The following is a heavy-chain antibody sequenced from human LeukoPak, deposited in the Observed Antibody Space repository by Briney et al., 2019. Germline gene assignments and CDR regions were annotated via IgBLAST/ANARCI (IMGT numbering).Heavy chain of an antibody. Sequence: GGSLRLSCAASGFTFSSYAMHWVRQAPGKGLEWVSSISSSSSYIYYADSVKGRFTISRDNAKNSLYLQMNSLRAEDTAVYYCARDHVGYSSDYWGQGTLVTVSS. V-gene: IGHV3-21*01. J-gene: IGHJ4*02. CDR2: ISSSSSYI. CDR1: GFTFSSYA. D-gene: IGHD5-18*01. CDR3: ARDHVGYSSDY.